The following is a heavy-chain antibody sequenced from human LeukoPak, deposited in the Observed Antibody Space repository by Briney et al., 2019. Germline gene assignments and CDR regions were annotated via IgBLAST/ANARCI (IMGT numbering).Heavy chain of an antibody. CDR3: AKGPRALEHSTHYFDY. D-gene: IGHD1/OR15-1a*01. V-gene: IGHV3-30*02. Sequence: GGSLRLSCTTSGFIFSNYGMHWVRQAPGKGLEWVAFIRHDGSNKYYADSVKGRFTISRDNSKNTLYLQMNSLGVEDTAVYYCAKGPRALEHSTHYFDYWGQGTLVTVSS. J-gene: IGHJ4*02. CDR1: GFIFSNYG. CDR2: IRHDGSNK.